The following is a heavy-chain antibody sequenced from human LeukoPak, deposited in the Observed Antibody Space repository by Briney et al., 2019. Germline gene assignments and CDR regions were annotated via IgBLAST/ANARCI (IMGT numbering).Heavy chain of an antibody. D-gene: IGHD3-22*01. Sequence: ASVKVSCKASGGTFSSYAISLVRQAPGQGLEWMGGIIPIFGTANYAQKFQGRVTITADESTSTAYMELSSLRSEDTAVYYCARGQTYYYDSSGYYPFDYWGQGTLVTVSS. J-gene: IGHJ4*02. V-gene: IGHV1-69*13. CDR2: IIPIFGTA. CDR3: ARGQTYYYDSSGYYPFDY. CDR1: GGTFSSYA.